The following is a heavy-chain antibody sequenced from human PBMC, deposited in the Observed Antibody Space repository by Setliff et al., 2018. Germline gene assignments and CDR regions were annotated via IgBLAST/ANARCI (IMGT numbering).Heavy chain of an antibody. CDR3: ARHKSNGSGSYPSLYMDV. CDR2: IYYSGST. V-gene: IGHV4-39*01. CDR1: GFTFSNYW. Sequence: GSLRLSCAASGFTFSNYWMTWVRQSPGKGLEWVATIYYSGSTYSNPSLKSRLIISVDAPDNQFSVKLSSVTAADTAVYYCARHKSNGSGSYPSLYMDVWGKGIMVTVSS. D-gene: IGHD3-10*01. J-gene: IGHJ6*03.